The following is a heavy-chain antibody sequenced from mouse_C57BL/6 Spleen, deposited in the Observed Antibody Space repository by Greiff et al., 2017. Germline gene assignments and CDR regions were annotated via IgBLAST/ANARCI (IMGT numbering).Heavy chain of an antibody. V-gene: IGHV1-42*01. D-gene: IGHD2-13*01. J-gene: IGHJ3*01. Sequence: VQLQQSGPELVKPGASVKISCKASGYSFTGYYMNWVKQSPEKSLVWIGEIIPSTGGTTYNQKFKAKATLTVDKSSSTAYMQLKSLTSEDSAVYYCASRGEGFAYWGQGTLVTVSA. CDR3: ASRGEGFAY. CDR2: IIPSTGGT. CDR1: GYSFTGYY.